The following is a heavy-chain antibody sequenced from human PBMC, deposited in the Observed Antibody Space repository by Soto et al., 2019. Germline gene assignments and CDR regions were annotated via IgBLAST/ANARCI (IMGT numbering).Heavy chain of an antibody. D-gene: IGHD3-22*01. J-gene: IGHJ4*02. CDR1: GGSISSGGYY. CDR3: ASTLTYYYDSSGYPVFDY. Sequence: SETLSLTYTVSGGSISSGGYYWSWIRQHPGKGLEWIGYIYYSGSTYYNPSLKSRVTISVDTSKNQFSLKLSSVTAADTAVYYCASTLTYYYDSSGYPVFDYWGQGTLVTVSS. V-gene: IGHV4-31*03. CDR2: IYYSGST.